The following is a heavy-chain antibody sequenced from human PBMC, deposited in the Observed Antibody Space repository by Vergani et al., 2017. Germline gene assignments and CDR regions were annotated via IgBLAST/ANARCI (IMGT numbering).Heavy chain of an antibody. V-gene: IGHV3-21*01. D-gene: IGHD2-21*02. CDR1: GFTFSSYS. J-gene: IGHJ3*02. CDR3: ARPYCGGDCYTALGAFDI. Sequence: EVQLVESGGGLVKPGGSLRLSCAASGFTFSSYSMNWVRQAPGKGLEWVSSISISSSYIYYADSVKGRFTISRDNAKNSLYLEMNSLSAEDTAVYYCARPYCGGDCYTALGAFDIWGQGTMVTVSS. CDR2: ISISSSYI.